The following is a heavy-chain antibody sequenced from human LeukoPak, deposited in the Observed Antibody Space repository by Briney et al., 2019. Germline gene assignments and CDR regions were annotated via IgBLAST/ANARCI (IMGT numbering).Heavy chain of an antibody. J-gene: IGHJ4*02. V-gene: IGHV3-7*01. D-gene: IGHD3-22*01. CDR2: IKQDGSEK. CDR3: AREYSRYYYDSSGYTDY. CDR1: GFTFSSYW. Sequence: GGSLRLSCAASGFTFSSYWMSWARQAPGKGLEWVANIKQDGSEKYYVDSVKGRFTISRDNAKNSLYLQMNSLRAEDTAVYYCAREYSRYYYDSSGYTDYWGQGTLVTVSS.